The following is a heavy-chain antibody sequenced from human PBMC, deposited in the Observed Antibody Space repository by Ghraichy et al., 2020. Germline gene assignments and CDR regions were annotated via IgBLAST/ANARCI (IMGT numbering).Heavy chain of an antibody. V-gene: IGHV3-30*04. D-gene: IGHD3-10*01. CDR1: GFTFSSYA. CDR2: ISYDGDDK. CDR3: ARSYYYVGSGSYKGV. J-gene: IGHJ6*02. Sequence: GGSLRLSCAASGFTFSSYAMNWVRQAPGKGLEWVAIISYDGDDKYYVDSVKGRFTVSRDNSKNTLYLQMNSLRAEDTATYYCARSYYYVGSGSYKGVWGQGTTVTVSS.